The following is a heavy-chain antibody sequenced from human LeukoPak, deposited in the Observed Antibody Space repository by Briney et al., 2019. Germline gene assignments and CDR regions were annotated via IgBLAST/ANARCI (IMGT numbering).Heavy chain of an antibody. CDR3: ARDLRHQLLYCLDY. V-gene: IGHV3-30*04. CDR1: GFSFRSYA. D-gene: IGHD2-2*02. Sequence: GGSLRLPCAASGFSFRSYAMHWVRQAPGKGLEWVAVISYDGSNKYYADSVKGRFTISRDNSKNTLYLQMNSLRAEDTAVYYCARDLRHQLLYCLDYWGQGTLVTVSS. CDR2: ISYDGSNK. J-gene: IGHJ4*02.